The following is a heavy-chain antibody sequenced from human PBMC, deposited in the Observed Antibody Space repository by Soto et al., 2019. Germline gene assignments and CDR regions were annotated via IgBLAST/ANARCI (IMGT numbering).Heavy chain of an antibody. CDR3: ARRYGSAIDY. J-gene: IGHJ4*02. Sequence: SGTLFPTCTVSGGPISSWYWSSIRQPPEKGLEWIGYIYYSGSTNCNPSLKSRVTISVDTSKNQFSLKLSSVTAADTAVYYCARRYGSAIDYWGQGTLVTVSS. CDR2: IYYSGST. V-gene: IGHV4-59*08. CDR1: GGPISSWY. D-gene: IGHD1-26*01.